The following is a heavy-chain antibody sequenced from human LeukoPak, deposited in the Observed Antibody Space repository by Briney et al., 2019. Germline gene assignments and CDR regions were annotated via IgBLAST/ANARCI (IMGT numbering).Heavy chain of an antibody. CDR1: GYTFTSYY. Sequence: GASVKVSCKASGYTFTSYYMHWVRQAPGQGLEWMGIINPSGGSTSYAQKFQGRVTMTRDTSTSTVYMELSSLRSEDTAVYYCARDYSSGYYYARPRMALSYWGQGTLVTVSS. V-gene: IGHV1-46*01. J-gene: IGHJ4*02. CDR3: ARDYSSGYYYARPRMALSY. CDR2: INPSGGST. D-gene: IGHD3-22*01.